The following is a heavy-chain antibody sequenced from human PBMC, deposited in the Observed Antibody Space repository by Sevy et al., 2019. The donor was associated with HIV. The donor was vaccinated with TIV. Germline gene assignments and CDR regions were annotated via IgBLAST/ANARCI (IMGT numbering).Heavy chain of an antibody. CDR3: AKGDRTFYGMDV. J-gene: IGHJ6*02. CDR2: ISGSGGAT. V-gene: IGHV3-23*01. CDR1: GFTFARYA. D-gene: IGHD3-16*01. Sequence: GGSLRLSCAASGFTFARYAMNWVRQAPGKGLEWVSAISGSGGATYYAESVEGRFTISRDNSRETLYVQMNSLRVEDTAVYYCAKGDRTFYGMDVWGQGTTVTISS.